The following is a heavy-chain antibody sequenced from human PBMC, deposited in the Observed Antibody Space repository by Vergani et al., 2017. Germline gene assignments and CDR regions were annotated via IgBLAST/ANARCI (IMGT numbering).Heavy chain of an antibody. CDR1: GFTFSSYA. CDR2: ISGSGGST. Sequence: EVQLLESGGGLVQPGGSLRLSCAASGFTFSSYAMSWVRQAPGKGLEWVSAISGSGGSTYYADSVKGRFTISRDNSKNTLYLQMNSLRAEETAVYYYAKVGTGGQIVVVRETPYYYYYYMDVWGKGTTVTVSS. V-gene: IGHV3-23*01. D-gene: IGHD2-2*01. J-gene: IGHJ6*03. CDR3: AKVGTGGQIVVVRETPYYYYYYMDV.